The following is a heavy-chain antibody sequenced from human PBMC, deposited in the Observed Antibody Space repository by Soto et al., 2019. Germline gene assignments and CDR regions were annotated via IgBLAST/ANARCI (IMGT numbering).Heavy chain of an antibody. CDR2: IYYSGST. V-gene: IGHV4-59*01. CDR1: GGSISSYY. Sequence: SETLSLTCTVSGGSISSYYWSWIRQPPGKGLEWIGYIYYSGSTNYNPSLKSRVTISVDTSKNQFSMKLSSVTAADTALYYCARAEVDTARVDAFDIWGQGTMVTVSS. J-gene: IGHJ3*02. D-gene: IGHD5-18*01. CDR3: ARAEVDTARVDAFDI.